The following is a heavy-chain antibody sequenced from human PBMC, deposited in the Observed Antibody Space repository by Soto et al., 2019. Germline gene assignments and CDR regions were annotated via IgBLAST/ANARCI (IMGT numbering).Heavy chain of an antibody. CDR1: GGSISSSNW. CDR2: IYHSGST. Sequence: SETLSLTCAVSGGSISSSNWWSWVRQPPGKGLEWIGEIYHSGSTNYNPSLKSRVTISVDKSKNQFSLKLSSVTAADTAVYYCARVGLYSGSWGRAFDIGGQGKMVTVSS. V-gene: IGHV4-4*02. D-gene: IGHD6-6*01. CDR3: ARVGLYSGSWGRAFDI. J-gene: IGHJ3*02.